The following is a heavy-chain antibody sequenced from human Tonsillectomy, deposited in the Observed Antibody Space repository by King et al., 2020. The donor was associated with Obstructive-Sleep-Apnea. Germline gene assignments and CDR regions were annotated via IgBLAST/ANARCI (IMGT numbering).Heavy chain of an antibody. V-gene: IGHV3-11*01. D-gene: IGHD3-10*02. J-gene: IGHJ4*02. CDR3: ARGMDYYAREGYYPGIDY. Sequence: GGGWGRPGGSRRRDGAASGFTFDDYYMGWIRQAPGKGREWVSFISSRSSTIKYADSVKGRFTISRDNAKNSVYLQMNSLRAKDTAVYSCARGMDYYAREGYYPGIDYWGQGTVVTVSS. CDR1: GFTFDDYY. CDR2: ISSRSSTI.